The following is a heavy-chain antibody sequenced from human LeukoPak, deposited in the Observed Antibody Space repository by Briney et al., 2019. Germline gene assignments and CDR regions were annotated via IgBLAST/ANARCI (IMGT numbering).Heavy chain of an antibody. Sequence: GRSLRLSCAASGFSFSSHPMHWVRQAPGKGLEWVAVISYDGGNKYYADSVKGRFTISRDNSKNTLHLQMNSLRAEHTAVYYCARDGVESMIVVDWYFDLCGRGTLVTVSS. D-gene: IGHD3-22*01. CDR2: ISYDGGNK. J-gene: IGHJ2*01. V-gene: IGHV3-30-3*01. CDR3: ARDGVESMIVVDWYFDL. CDR1: GFSFSSHP.